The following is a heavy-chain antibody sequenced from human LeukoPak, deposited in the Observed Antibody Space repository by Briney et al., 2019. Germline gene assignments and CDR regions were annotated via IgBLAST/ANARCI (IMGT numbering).Heavy chain of an antibody. D-gene: IGHD3-22*01. CDR1: GFTFSSYG. CDR2: ISGSGGTT. Sequence: GGSLRLSCAASGFTFSSYGMNWVRQAPGKGLEWVSRISGSGGTTDYADSVKGRFTISRDNSKNSLSLQMSSLGAEDTAVYYCAKTNGYYSDWGQGTLVTVSS. V-gene: IGHV3-23*01. J-gene: IGHJ4*02. CDR3: AKTNGYYSD.